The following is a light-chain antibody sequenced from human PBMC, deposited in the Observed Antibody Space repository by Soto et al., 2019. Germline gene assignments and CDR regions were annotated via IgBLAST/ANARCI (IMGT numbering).Light chain of an antibody. CDR1: SSNIGNNY. J-gene: IGLJ1*01. CDR3: GTWDSSLNVGV. Sequence: QSVLTQPPSVSAAPGQKVTISCSGSSSNIGNNYVSWYQQLPGTAPKRLIYDNNKRPSGIPDRFSGSKSGTSATLGITGLQTGDEADYYCGTWDSSLNVGVFGTGTKLTVL. V-gene: IGLV1-51*01. CDR2: DNN.